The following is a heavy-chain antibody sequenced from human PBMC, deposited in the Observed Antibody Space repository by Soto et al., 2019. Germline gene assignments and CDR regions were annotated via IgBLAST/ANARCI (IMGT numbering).Heavy chain of an antibody. CDR3: ASEGGIAVAGHAFDI. J-gene: IGHJ3*02. D-gene: IGHD6-19*01. V-gene: IGHV3-74*01. CDR1: GFTFSSYW. CDR2: INSDGSST. Sequence: EVQLVESGGGLVQPGGSLRLSCAASGFTFSSYWMHWVRQAPGKGLVWVSRINSDGSSTSYADSVKGRFTISRDNAXXTLYLQMNSLRAEDTAVYYCASEGGIAVAGHAFDIWGQGTMVTVSS.